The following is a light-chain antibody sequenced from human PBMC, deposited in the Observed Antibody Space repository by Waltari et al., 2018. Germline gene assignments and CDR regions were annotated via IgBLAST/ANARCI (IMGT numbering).Light chain of an antibody. CDR2: KTS. J-gene: IGKJ1*01. CDR1: QSVNMW. CDR3: QQYNSSPWT. Sequence: DVKMTQSPSTLSAVVGYRVSLTRRARQSVNMWLAWYQQKPGKAPRLLIYKTSTLESGVPSRFSGSGSGTDFTLTISGLQPDDFATYFCQQYNSSPWTFGQGTKLDI. V-gene: IGKV1-5*03.